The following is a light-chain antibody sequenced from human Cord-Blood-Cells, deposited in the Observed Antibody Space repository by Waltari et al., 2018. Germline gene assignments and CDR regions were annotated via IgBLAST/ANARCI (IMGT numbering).Light chain of an antibody. CDR1: QYIGNY. J-gene: IGKJ4*01. Sequence: DIQMTQSPSSLSASVGDRVTITCQESQYIGNYLNWYQQKPGKAPTRRIYDASNLETGVPSRFSGSGSGTGFTCTISILQPEDIATYYCQQYDNLLLTFGGGTKVEIK. V-gene: IGKV1-33*01. CDR2: DAS. CDR3: QQYDNLLLT.